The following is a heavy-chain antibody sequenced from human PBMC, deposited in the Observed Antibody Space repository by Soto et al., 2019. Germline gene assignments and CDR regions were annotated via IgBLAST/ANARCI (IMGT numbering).Heavy chain of an antibody. V-gene: IGHV4-39*07. CDR1: GGSISSSSFY. CDR2: IYYDGST. J-gene: IGHJ5*02. Sequence: SETLSLTCTVSGGSISSSSFYWGWIRQPPSKGLEWIGNIYYDGSTYYNPSLKSRVTISVDTSKNQFSLKLSSVTAADTAVYYCARDPTPWGQGTLVTVSS. CDR3: ARDPTP.